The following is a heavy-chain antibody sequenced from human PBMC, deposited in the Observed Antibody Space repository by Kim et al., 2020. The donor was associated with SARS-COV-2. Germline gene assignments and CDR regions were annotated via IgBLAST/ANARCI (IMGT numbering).Heavy chain of an antibody. V-gene: IGHV1-69*13. CDR3: ARDLSRNYYGSGSYYNQRKNWFDP. Sequence: ASVKVSCKASGGTFSSYAISWVRPAPGQGLEWMGGIIPIFGTANYAQKFQGRVTITADESTSTAYMELSSLRSEDTAVYYCARDLSRNYYGSGSYYNQRKNWFDPWGQGTLVTVSS. D-gene: IGHD3-10*01. J-gene: IGHJ5*02. CDR1: GGTFSSYA. CDR2: IIPIFGTA.